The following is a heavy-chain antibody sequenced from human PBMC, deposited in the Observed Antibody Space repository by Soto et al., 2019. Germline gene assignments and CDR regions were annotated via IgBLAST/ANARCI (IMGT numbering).Heavy chain of an antibody. D-gene: IGHD6-6*01. J-gene: IGHJ4*02. CDR3: AKEDSSRFDY. CDR2: ISYDGSNK. CDR1: GFTFSSYG. Sequence: GGSLRLSCAASGFTFSSYGMHWVRQAPGKGLEWVAVISYDGSNKYYADSVKGRFTISRDNSKNTLYLQMNSLRAEDTAVYYCAKEDSSRFDYWGQGTLLTVSS. V-gene: IGHV3-30*18.